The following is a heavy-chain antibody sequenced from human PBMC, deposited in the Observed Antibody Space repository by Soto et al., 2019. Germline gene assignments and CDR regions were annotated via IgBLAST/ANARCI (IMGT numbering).Heavy chain of an antibody. V-gene: IGHV1-69*01. CDR2: VIPILGQT. D-gene: IGHD1-26*01. CDR1: GGTFSSYV. CDR3: ASVGGVGAPPGTDF. Sequence: QLVQSGAEVKKPGSSVKISCKASGGTFSSYVISWLRQAPGQGLEWMGGVIPILGQTYYAPNLQGRVTITADVSTRTAYMELNRLTSADTAVYFCASVGGVGAPPGTDFWGQGTLVTVSS. J-gene: IGHJ4*02.